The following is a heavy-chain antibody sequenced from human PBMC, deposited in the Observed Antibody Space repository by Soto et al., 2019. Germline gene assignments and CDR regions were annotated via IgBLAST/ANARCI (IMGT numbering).Heavy chain of an antibody. D-gene: IGHD3-9*01. CDR3: ARDHYVYDILTGYGYYYGMDV. CDR1: GGSISSGGYY. CDR2: IYYSGST. V-gene: IGHV4-30-4*08. Sequence: SETLSLTCTVSGGSISSGGYYWSWMRQHPGKGLEWIGYIYYSGSTYYNPSLKSRVTISVDTSKNQFSLKLSSVTAADTAVYYCARDHYVYDILTGYGYYYGMDVWGQGTTVTISS. J-gene: IGHJ6*02.